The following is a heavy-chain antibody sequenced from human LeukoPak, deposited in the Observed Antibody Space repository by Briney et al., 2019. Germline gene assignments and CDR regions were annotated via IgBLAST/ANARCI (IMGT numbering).Heavy chain of an antibody. V-gene: IGHV4-39*07. CDR2: IYYSGST. CDR3: AREAIAAAGTPFDY. Sequence: PSETLSLTCTVSGGSISSSSYYWGWIRQPPGKGLEWIGSIYYSGSTYYNPSLKSRVTISVDTSKNQFSLKPSSVTAADTAVYYCAREAIAAAGTPFDYWGQGTLVTVSS. J-gene: IGHJ4*02. D-gene: IGHD6-13*01. CDR1: GGSISSSSYY.